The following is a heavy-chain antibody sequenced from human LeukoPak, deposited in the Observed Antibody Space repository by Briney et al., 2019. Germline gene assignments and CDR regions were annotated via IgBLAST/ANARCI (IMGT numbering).Heavy chain of an antibody. J-gene: IGHJ4*02. D-gene: IGHD3-10*01. CDR1: GYTFTGYY. CDR3: ARGNMVRGVIITAADY. CDR2: INPNSGGT. Sequence: ASVKVSCKASGYTFTGYYMHWVRQAPGQGLEWMGRINPNSGGTNYAQKFQGRVTMTRDTSISTAYTELSRLRSDDTAVYYCARGNMVRGVIITAADYWGQGTLVTVSS. V-gene: IGHV1-2*06.